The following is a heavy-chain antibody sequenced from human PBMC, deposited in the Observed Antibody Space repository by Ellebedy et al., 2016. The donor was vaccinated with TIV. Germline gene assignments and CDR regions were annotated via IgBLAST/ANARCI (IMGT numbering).Heavy chain of an antibody. CDR3: AREVPAAWYFDL. CDR1: GFTFSSYS. V-gene: IGHV3-21*01. CDR2: ISSSSSYI. J-gene: IGHJ2*01. D-gene: IGHD2-2*01. Sequence: GESLKISXAASGFTFSSYSMNWVRQAPGKGLEWVSSISSSSSYIYYADSVKGRFTISRDNAKNSLYLQMNSLRAEDTAVYYCAREVPAAWYFDLWGRGTLVTVSS.